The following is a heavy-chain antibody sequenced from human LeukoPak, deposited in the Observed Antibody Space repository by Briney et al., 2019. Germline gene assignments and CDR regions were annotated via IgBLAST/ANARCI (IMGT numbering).Heavy chain of an antibody. CDR1: GYTFTSYG. CDR2: MNPNSGNT. Sequence: ASVKVSCKASGYTFTSYGINWVRQATGQGLEWMGWMNPNSGNTGYAQKFQGRVTITRNTSISTAYMELSSLRSEDTAVYYCARGPYSGYDSLYYYYYYMDVWGKGTTVTVSS. D-gene: IGHD5-12*01. CDR3: ARGPYSGYDSLYYYYYYMDV. V-gene: IGHV1-8*03. J-gene: IGHJ6*03.